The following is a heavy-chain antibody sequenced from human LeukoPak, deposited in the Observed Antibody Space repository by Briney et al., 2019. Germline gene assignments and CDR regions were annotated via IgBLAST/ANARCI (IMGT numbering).Heavy chain of an antibody. CDR3: ARGEGCSDDSCPSGDLLY. CDR1: GLSFSRYY. D-gene: IGHD2-15*01. J-gene: IGHJ4*02. Sequence: SESLSLTCAVYGLSFSRYYWRWIRQPPGKGLEWIGEINLSGSTNYNPSPKSRVTITLDTTNNNSSLQQTSVTAADTTVYYCARGEGCSDDSCPSGDLLYWRQGTLVTVSS. V-gene: IGHV4-34*01. CDR2: INLSGST.